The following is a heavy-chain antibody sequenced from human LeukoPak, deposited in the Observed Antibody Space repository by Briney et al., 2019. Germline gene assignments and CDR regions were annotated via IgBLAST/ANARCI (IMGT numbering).Heavy chain of an antibody. CDR1: GGSFSGYY. D-gene: IGHD6-6*01. Sequence: SETLSLTCAVYGGSFSGYYWSWIRQPPGKGLEGIGEINHSGSTNYNPSLKSRVTISVDTSKNQFSLKLSSVTAADTAVYYCAREGSSSSVDAFDIWGQGTMVTVSS. V-gene: IGHV4-34*01. CDR2: INHSGST. J-gene: IGHJ3*02. CDR3: AREGSSSSVDAFDI.